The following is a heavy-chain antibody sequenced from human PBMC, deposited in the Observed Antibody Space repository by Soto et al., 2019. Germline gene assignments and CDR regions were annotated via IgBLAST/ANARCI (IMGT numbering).Heavy chain of an antibody. D-gene: IGHD6-19*01. Sequence: EVQLLQSGGGLVQPGGSLRLSCAASGFVVSSNYMTWVRQGPGKGLEWVSLIYSGGSTHYADSVKGRFTISRDSSKNTLYLQMNSLRAEDTAVYYCASRIAGAGWGQGTLVTVSS. J-gene: IGHJ4*02. CDR2: IYSGGST. CDR1: GFVVSSNY. V-gene: IGHV3-66*01. CDR3: ASRIAGAG.